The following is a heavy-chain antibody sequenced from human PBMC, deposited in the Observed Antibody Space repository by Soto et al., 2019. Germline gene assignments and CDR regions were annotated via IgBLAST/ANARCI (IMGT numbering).Heavy chain of an antibody. J-gene: IGHJ1*01. Sequence: SETLSLTCTVSGGSIRGSSYYWGWIRQAPGKGLEWIGSVYYSGSTYYNPSLKSRVTVSADTSKNQFSLKLTSVTAADTALYYCASNSYRTWGQGILVTVS. CDR3: ASNSYRT. CDR2: VYYSGST. V-gene: IGHV4-39*01. CDR1: GGSIRGSSYY. D-gene: IGHD2-21*01.